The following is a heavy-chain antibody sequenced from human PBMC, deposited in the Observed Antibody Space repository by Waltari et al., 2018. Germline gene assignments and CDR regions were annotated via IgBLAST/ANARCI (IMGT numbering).Heavy chain of an antibody. D-gene: IGHD3-10*01. CDR3: AKDAFGNTYLDH. Sequence: QVQLVESGGGVVQPGMSLGLSCAASGFRPSNFGMYWVRQAPGKGLEGVRLAVLDGIKTNYAYSVRVRYTISRDNSKNTLYLDIDNLRVDDTGIYFCAKDAFGNTYLDHWGQGTVFTVSS. CDR1: GFRPSNFG. J-gene: IGHJ5*02. CDR2: AVLDGIKT. V-gene: IGHV3-30*02.